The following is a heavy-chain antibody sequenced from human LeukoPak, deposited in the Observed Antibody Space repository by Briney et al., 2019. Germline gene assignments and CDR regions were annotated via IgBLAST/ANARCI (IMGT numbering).Heavy chain of an antibody. CDR1: GGSIPTSTYH. CDR3: ARDEIAVAGFGTFDY. D-gene: IGHD6-19*01. Sequence: PSETLSLTCTVSGGSIPTSTYHWGWIRQSPGKGLEWIGSIYYSGSTYYNPSLKSRVTISVDTSKNQFSLKLSSVTAADTAVFYCARDEIAVAGFGTFDYWGQGTLVTVSS. V-gene: IGHV4-39*07. J-gene: IGHJ4*02. CDR2: IYYSGST.